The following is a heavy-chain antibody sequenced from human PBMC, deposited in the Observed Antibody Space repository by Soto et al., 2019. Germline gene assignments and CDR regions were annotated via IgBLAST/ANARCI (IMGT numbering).Heavy chain of an antibody. CDR2: ISAYNGNT. CDR1: GYTFTSYG. V-gene: IGHV1-18*01. CDR3: ARDHSSSWYRRAFDS. J-gene: IGHJ3*02. D-gene: IGHD6-13*01. Sequence: QVQLVQSGAEVKKPGASVKVSCKASGYTFTSYGISWVRQAPGQGLEWMGWISAYNGNTNYAQKLQGRVTMTTDTSTRTVYMELRSLRSDDTAVYYCARDHSSSWYRRAFDSWGKGTMVNVSS.